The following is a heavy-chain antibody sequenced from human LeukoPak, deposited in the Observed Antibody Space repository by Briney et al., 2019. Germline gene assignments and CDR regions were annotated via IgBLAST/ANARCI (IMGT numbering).Heavy chain of an antibody. J-gene: IGHJ5*02. CDR1: GFSLSTSGMC. D-gene: IGHD5-24*01. Sequence: QTLTLTCTFSGFSLSTSGMCVSSIRQPPGKALEWLARIEWDDDKYYSTSLKTRLTISKDTSKNQVVLTMTNMDPVDTATYYCARIRMATPRDSWFDPWGQGTLVTVSS. CDR2: IEWDDDK. V-gene: IGHV2-70*11. CDR3: ARIRMATPRDSWFDP.